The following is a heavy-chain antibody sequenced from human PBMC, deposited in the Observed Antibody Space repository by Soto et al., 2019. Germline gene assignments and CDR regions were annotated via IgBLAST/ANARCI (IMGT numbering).Heavy chain of an antibody. CDR3: AREGSTYGMDV. V-gene: IGHV4-31*03. J-gene: IGHJ6*02. CDR2: IYYSGST. CDR1: GFSISSGGYY. D-gene: IGHD6-13*01. Sequence: SETLSLTCTVSGFSISSGGYYWSWIRQHPGKDLEWIGYIYYSGSTYYNPSLKSRVNISVDTSKNQFSLKLSSVTAADTAVYYCAREGSTYGMDVWGQGTMVTVSS.